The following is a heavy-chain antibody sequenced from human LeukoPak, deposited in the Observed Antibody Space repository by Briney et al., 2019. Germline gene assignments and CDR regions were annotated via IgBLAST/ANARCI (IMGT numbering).Heavy chain of an antibody. CDR3: ARLRLWFDY. J-gene: IGHJ4*02. D-gene: IGHD5-18*01. Sequence: SETLSLTCTVSGGSIRSGSYYWSWIRQPAGKGLEWIGRIYTSGSTNYNPSLKSRVTISVDTSKNQFSLKLSSVTAADTAVYYCARLRLWFDYWGQGTLATVSS. V-gene: IGHV4-61*02. CDR1: GGSIRSGSYY. CDR2: IYTSGST.